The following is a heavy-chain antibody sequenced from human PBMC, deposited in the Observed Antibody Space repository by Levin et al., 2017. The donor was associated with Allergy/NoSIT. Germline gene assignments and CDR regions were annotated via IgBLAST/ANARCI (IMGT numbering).Heavy chain of an antibody. CDR2: IYWDDDK. D-gene: IGHD6-19*01. CDR3: AHRPNGYISGWDQANFDY. J-gene: IGHJ4*02. Sequence: SGPTLVKPPQTLTLTCTFSGFSLSTTGVGVGWIRQPPGKALEWLAVIYWDDDKRYSPSLRSRLSITKDTSKNQVVLTMTNMDPVDTATYYCAHRPNGYISGWDQANFDYWGQGTLVTVSS. CDR1: GFSLSTTGVG. V-gene: IGHV2-5*02.